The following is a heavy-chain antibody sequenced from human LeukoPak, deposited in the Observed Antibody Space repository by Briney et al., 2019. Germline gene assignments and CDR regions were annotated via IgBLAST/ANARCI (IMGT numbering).Heavy chain of an antibody. CDR2: LTGDGGRT. D-gene: IGHD4-23*01. CDR3: VKDPFYGGNPLYYFDY. CDR1: GFTFSSYA. V-gene: IGHV3-64D*06. Sequence: GGSLRLSCSASGFTFSSYAMHWVRQAPGKGLECVSALTGDGGRTYYADSVKGRFTISRDNSKNTLYLQMGSLRVEDTAVYYCVKDPFYGGNPLYYFDYWGQGTLVAVSS. J-gene: IGHJ4*02.